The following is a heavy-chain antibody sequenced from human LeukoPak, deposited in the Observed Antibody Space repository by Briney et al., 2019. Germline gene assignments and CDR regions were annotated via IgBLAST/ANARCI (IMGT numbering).Heavy chain of an antibody. CDR3: AKDALAAAGTHFDY. D-gene: IGHD6-13*01. J-gene: IGHJ4*02. CDR1: GFTFSSYW. Sequence: PGGSLRLSCAASGFTFSSYWMHWVRQAPGKGLVWVSRINSDGSSTSYADSVKGRFTISRDNSKNTLYLQMNSLRAEDTAVYYCAKDALAAAGTHFDYWGQGTLVTVSS. CDR2: INSDGSST. V-gene: IGHV3-74*01.